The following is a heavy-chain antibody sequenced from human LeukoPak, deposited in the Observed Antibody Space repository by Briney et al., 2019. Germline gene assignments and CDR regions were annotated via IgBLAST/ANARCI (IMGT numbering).Heavy chain of an antibody. D-gene: IGHD1-26*01. CDR3: ARDLTSTSNWEFDY. V-gene: IGHV1-2*04. Sequence: ASVKVSCRASGYTFADYFIRWVRQAPGQGLEWMGRINLNTGGAEYAPKFQGWVTMTRDTSISTAYVEVNRLISDDTAVYYCARDLTSTSNWEFDYWGQGTLVIVSS. CDR1: GYTFADYF. CDR2: INLNTGGA. J-gene: IGHJ4*02.